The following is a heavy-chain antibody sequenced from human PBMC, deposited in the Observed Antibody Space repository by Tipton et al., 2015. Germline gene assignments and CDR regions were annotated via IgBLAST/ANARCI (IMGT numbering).Heavy chain of an antibody. D-gene: IGHD3-22*01. J-gene: IGHJ6*02. CDR3: ARRYSSGYYYYGLDV. CDR2: INPITGAA. V-gene: IGHV1-69*06. Sequence: QVQLVQSGAEVKKPESSVKVSCKASGGTFSDYAISWIRQAPGHGLEWMGGINPITGAASYAQSFQGRVTIVADKYANTVYMELSSLTSEDTAVYYCARRYSSGYYYYGLDVWGQGTTVTVSS. CDR1: GGTFSDYA.